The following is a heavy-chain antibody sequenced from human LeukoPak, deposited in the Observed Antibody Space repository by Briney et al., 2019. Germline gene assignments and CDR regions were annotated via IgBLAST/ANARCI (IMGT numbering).Heavy chain of an antibody. J-gene: IGHJ4*02. CDR2: ISSSGGNT. Sequence: GGSLRLSCAASGFTFSSYSMSWVRQAPGKGLEWVSSISSSGGNTYYADSVKGRFTISRDNSKNTLFLQMNSLRAEDTAVYYCAKVRAGHYFDYWGQGTLVTVSS. CDR3: AKVRAGHYFDY. CDR1: GFTFSSYS. D-gene: IGHD6-19*01. V-gene: IGHV3-23*01.